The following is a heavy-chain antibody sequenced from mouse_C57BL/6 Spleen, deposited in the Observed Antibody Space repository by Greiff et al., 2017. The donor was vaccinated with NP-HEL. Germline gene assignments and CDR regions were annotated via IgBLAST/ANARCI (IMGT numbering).Heavy chain of an antibody. J-gene: IGHJ4*01. CDR2: ISYSGST. D-gene: IGHD1-1*01. V-gene: IGHV3-1*01. CDR1: GYSITSGYD. Sequence: VQLQQSGPGMVKPSQSLSLTCTVTGYSITSGYDWHWLRHFPGNKLEWMGYISYSGSTNYTPSLKSRISITHYTSKNPFFLKLTSVTTEDTASYYCAIKGSRGAMDYWGQGTSVTVSS. CDR3: AIKGSRGAMDY.